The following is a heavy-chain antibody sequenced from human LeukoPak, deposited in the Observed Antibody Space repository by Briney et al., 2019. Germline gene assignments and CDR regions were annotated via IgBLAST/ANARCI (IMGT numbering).Heavy chain of an antibody. Sequence: PGGSLRLSCAASGFTFSSYGMHWVRQAPGKGLEWVAFIRYDGSNKYYADSVKGRFTISRDNSKNTLYLQMNSLRAEDTAVYYCAREAPGTTSLYYFDYWGQGTLVTVSS. CDR2: IRYDGSNK. CDR1: GFTFSSYG. D-gene: IGHD2/OR15-2a*01. J-gene: IGHJ4*02. V-gene: IGHV3-30*02. CDR3: AREAPGTTSLYYFDY.